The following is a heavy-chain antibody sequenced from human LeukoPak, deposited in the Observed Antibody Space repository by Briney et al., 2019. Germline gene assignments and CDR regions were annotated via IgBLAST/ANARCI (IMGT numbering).Heavy chain of an antibody. D-gene: IGHD3-10*01. CDR3: ARERYYYGSGSYTYYYYGMDV. V-gene: IGHV4-4*02. CDR2: IYYSGST. Sequence: SGTLSLTCAVSGASITSSHWWSWARQPPGKGLDWSGYIYYSGSTNYNPSLKSRVTISVDTSTNQFSLKLSSVTAADTAVYYCARERYYYGSGSYTYYYYGMDVWGQGTTVTVSS. CDR1: GASITSSHW. J-gene: IGHJ6*02.